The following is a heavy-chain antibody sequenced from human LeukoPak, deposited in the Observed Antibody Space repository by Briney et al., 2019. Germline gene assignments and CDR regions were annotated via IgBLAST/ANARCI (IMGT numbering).Heavy chain of an antibody. CDR3: VREQYYSDSGTHYGGFDI. Sequence: GGSLRLSCAASGFTFSSYSMHWVRQAPGKGLEWVAIISYDGSNKYYADSVKGRFTISRDNSKNTLYLQMNSLRAEDTAVYYCVREQYYSDSGTHYGGFDIWGQGTMVTVSS. J-gene: IGHJ3*02. D-gene: IGHD3-10*01. CDR1: GFTFSSYS. V-gene: IGHV3-30*03. CDR2: ISYDGSNK.